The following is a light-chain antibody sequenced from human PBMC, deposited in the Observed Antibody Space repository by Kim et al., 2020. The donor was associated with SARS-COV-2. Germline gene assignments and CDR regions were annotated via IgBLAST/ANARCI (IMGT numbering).Light chain of an antibody. CDR3: AAWDDSLNGPV. J-gene: IGLJ3*02. Sequence: GQGVTISCSGSSSNIGINSVYWYQQLPGTAPKLLIYTNNQRPSGVPDRFSGSKSGTSASLAISGLQSEDEADYSCAAWDDSLNGPVFGGGTQLTVL. CDR2: TNN. CDR1: SSNIGINS. V-gene: IGLV1-44*01.